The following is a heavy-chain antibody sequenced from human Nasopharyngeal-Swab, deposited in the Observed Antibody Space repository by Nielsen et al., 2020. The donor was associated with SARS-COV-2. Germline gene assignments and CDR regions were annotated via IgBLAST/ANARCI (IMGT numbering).Heavy chain of an antibody. Sequence: SVKVSCKASGDTFSSYAISWVRQAPGQGLEWMGGIIPIFGTANYAQKFQGRVTITADESTSTAYMELSGLRSEDTAVYYCARDPRSFNSGNNTSRWWFDPWGQGTLVTVSS. D-gene: IGHD1-26*01. J-gene: IGHJ5*02. CDR3: ARDPRSFNSGNNTSRWWFDP. V-gene: IGHV1-69*13. CDR2: IIPIFGTA. CDR1: GDTFSSYA.